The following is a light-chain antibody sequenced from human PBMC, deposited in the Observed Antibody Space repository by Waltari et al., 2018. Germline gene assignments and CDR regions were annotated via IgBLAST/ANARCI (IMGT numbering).Light chain of an antibody. Sequence: SYELTQPSSVSVSPGQTARITCYGDVLGKKFIRWFQQKPGQAPVLLIFGDSERPSGTPERFSGSSSGTTVTLTISGAQVEDEADYYCFTVDDNSLRLFGGGTKLTVL. J-gene: IGLJ2*01. CDR2: GDS. V-gene: IGLV3-27*01. CDR1: VLGKKF. CDR3: FTVDDNSLRL.